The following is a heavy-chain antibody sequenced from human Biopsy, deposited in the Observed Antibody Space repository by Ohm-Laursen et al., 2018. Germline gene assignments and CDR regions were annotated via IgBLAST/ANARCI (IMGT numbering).Heavy chain of an antibody. D-gene: IGHD3-9*01. V-gene: IGHV1-69*06. CDR3: ATKLTGYFHH. CDR1: GGTFSNYG. CDR2: NIPILGAG. Sequence: SSVKVSCKVPGGTFSNYGVNWVRQAPGQGLEWLGGNIPILGAGNYAQKFQDRVTVAADTSTSTATMELRSLRSDDTAVYYCATKLTGYFHHWGQGTLVIVSS. J-gene: IGHJ1*01.